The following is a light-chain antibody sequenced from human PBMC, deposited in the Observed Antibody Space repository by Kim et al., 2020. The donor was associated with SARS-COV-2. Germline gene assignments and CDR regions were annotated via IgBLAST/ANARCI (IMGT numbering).Light chain of an antibody. CDR3: GTFDTSLFVVV. CDR1: SSNSGKNC. CDR2: DTN. V-gene: IGLV1-51*01. Sequence: QQVNISRSASSSNSGKNCISRHQQLPRTAPNLVIYDTNKRTSGIPDRFSGSKSGTTATLDITGLQTGDEADYYCGTFDTSLFVVVFGGGTQLTVL. J-gene: IGLJ2*01.